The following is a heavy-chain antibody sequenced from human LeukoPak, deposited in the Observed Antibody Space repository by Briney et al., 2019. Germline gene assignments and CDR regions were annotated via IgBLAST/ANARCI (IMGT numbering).Heavy chain of an antibody. CDR2: IYYSGST. D-gene: IGHD5-18*01. CDR3: ARGWSDTDYYFDY. CDR1: GGSINSGDYY. Sequence: SETLSLTCIVSGGSINSGDYYWSWIRQPPGKGLEWIGYIYYSGSTYYNPSLKSRVTISVDTSKNQFSLKLSSVTAADTAVYYCARGWSDTDYYFDYWGQGTLVTVSS. V-gene: IGHV4-30-4*08. J-gene: IGHJ4*02.